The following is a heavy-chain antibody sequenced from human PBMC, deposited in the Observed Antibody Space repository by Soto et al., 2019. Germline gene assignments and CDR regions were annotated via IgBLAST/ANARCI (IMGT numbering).Heavy chain of an antibody. D-gene: IGHD1-1*01. CDR3: ARAIDWNDIWFDP. CDR1: GGSISSGDYY. J-gene: IGHJ5*02. Sequence: QVQLQESGPGLVKPSQTLSLTCTVSGGSISSGDYYWSWIRQPPGKGLEWIGYIYYSGSTYYNPYLKSRVTISVDTSKNQFSLKLSSVTAADTAVYYCARAIDWNDIWFDPWGQGTLVTVSS. CDR2: IYYSGST. V-gene: IGHV4-30-4*01.